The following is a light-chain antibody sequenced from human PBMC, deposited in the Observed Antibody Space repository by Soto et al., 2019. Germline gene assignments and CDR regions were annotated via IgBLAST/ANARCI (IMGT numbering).Light chain of an antibody. CDR1: QSISSD. CDR2: DAS. Sequence: EVEMTQSPVTLSVSPGEVATLSCRASQSISSDLAWYQQKPGQAPRLLVYDASTRATGISARFSGSGSGTEFTLTISSLQSEDSATYYCQQYNKWPPITFGQGTRLEIK. CDR3: QQYNKWPPIT. V-gene: IGKV3-15*01. J-gene: IGKJ5*01.